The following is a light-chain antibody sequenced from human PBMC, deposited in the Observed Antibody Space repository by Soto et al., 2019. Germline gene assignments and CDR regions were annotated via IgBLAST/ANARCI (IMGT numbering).Light chain of an antibody. Sequence: IVMTLSALTLPVTPGQPASIFCRSIQSLLHSNGYNYFDWYLQKPGQSPQLXIYEVSTRVSGVPDRFSGSGSGTDFKLEISRVETDDVGIYYCMQSTQLPPTFGQGTRLEIK. CDR1: QSLLHSNGYNY. J-gene: IGKJ5*01. V-gene: IGKV2D-29*02. CDR3: MQSTQLPPT. CDR2: EVS.